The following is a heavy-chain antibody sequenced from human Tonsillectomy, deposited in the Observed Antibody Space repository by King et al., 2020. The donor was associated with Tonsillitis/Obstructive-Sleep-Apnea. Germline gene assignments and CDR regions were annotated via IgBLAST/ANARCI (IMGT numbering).Heavy chain of an antibody. D-gene: IGHD3-3*01. J-gene: IGHJ4*02. CDR2: ISSSSSYI. V-gene: IGHV3-21*01. Sequence: VQLVQSGGGLVKPGGSLRLSCAASGFTFSSYSMNWVRQAPGKGLEWVSSISSSSSYIYYADSVKGRFTISRDNAKNSLYLQMNSLRAEDTAVYYCAGDFDFWSGYYFFWGQGTLVTVSS. CDR1: GFTFSSYS. CDR3: AGDFDFWSGYYFF.